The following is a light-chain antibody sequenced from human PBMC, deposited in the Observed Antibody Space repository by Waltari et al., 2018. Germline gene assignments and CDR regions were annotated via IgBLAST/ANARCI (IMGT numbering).Light chain of an antibody. CDR1: QGISSY. J-gene: IGKJ1*01. Sequence: AIRMTQSPSSFSASTGDRVTITCRASQGISSYLAWYQQKPGRVPKLLMSAASTLHSGVPSRFTGSGSGTDFTLTINCLQSDDFATYYWQQYYTYPRTFGQGTKVEIK. V-gene: IGKV1-8*01. CDR2: AAS. CDR3: QQYYTYPRT.